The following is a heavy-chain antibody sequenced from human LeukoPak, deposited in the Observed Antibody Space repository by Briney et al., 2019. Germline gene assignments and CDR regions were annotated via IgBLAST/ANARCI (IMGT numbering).Heavy chain of an antibody. J-gene: IGHJ4*02. Sequence: PGGSLRLSCAASGFTFSSYSMNWVRQAPGKGLEWVSSISSSSSYIYYADSVKGRFTISRDNAKNSLYLQMNSLRAEDTAVYYCARDAYYDFWSGNFDYWGQGTLVTV. CDR3: ARDAYYDFWSGNFDY. CDR2: ISSSSSYI. D-gene: IGHD3-3*01. V-gene: IGHV3-21*01. CDR1: GFTFSSYS.